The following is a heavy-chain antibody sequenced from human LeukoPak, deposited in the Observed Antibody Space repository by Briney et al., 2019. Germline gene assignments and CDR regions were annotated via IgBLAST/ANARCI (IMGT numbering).Heavy chain of an antibody. CDR1: GGSISSSSYY. V-gene: IGHV4-39*01. J-gene: IGHJ5*02. CDR2: IYYSGST. CDR3: ASSSEGSYLSRWSGLNWFDP. Sequence: SETLSLTCTVSGGSISSSSYYWGWIRQPPGKGLEWIGSIYYSGSTYYNPSLKGRVTISVDTSKNQFSLKLSSVTAADTAVYYCASSSEGSYLSRWSGLNWFDPWGQGTLVTVSS. D-gene: IGHD1-26*01.